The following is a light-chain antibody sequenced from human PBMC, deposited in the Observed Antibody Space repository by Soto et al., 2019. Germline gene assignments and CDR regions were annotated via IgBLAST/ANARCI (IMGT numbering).Light chain of an antibody. CDR2: GAS. CDR1: QSVSSSY. Sequence: EIVLTQSPGTLSLSPGERATLSCRASQSVSSSYLAWYQQKPGQAPRLLIYGASSRATGIPDRFSASGSGTDFTLSISSLQPEDFSTYYCQQGSTTPITFGLGTRLEIK. CDR3: QQGSTTPIT. J-gene: IGKJ5*01. V-gene: IGKV3-20*01.